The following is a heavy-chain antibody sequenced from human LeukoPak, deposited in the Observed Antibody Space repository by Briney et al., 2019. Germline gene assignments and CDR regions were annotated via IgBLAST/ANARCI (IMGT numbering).Heavy chain of an antibody. V-gene: IGHV4-34*01. CDR3: ARRPAVVWFDP. D-gene: IGHD6-19*01. J-gene: IGHJ5*02. CDR2: INHSGST. CDR1: GGSFSGYY. Sequence: SETLSLPFVVYGGSFSGYYWSWIRPPPGKGLEWIGEINHSGSTNYNPSLKSRVTISVDTSKNQSSLKLSSVTAADTAVYYCARRPAVVWFDPWGQGTLVTVSS.